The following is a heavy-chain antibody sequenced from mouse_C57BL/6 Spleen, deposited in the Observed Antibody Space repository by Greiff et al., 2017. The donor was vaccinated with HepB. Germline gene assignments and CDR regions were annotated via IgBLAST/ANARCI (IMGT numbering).Heavy chain of an antibody. Sequence: VQRVESGAELVKPGASVKISCKASGYAFSSYWMNWVKQRPGKGLEWIGQIYPGDGDTNYNGKFKGKATLTADKSSSTAYMQLIILTSEDSAVYFCARSTYYSNYDYWGQGTTLTVSS. CDR2: IYPGDGDT. CDR1: GYAFSSYW. J-gene: IGHJ2*01. CDR3: ARSTYYSNYDY. D-gene: IGHD2-5*01. V-gene: IGHV1-80*01.